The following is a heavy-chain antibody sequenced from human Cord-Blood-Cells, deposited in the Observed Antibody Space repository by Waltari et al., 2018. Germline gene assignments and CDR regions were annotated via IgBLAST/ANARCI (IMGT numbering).Heavy chain of an antibody. Sequence: QVQLQQWGAGLLKPSETLSLTCAVYGGSFSGYYWSWIRQPPGKGLEWIGEINHRGSTNYNPSLKSRVTISVDTSKNQFSLKLSSVTAADTAVYYCARGLTGDNWFDPWGQGTLVTVSS. V-gene: IGHV4-34*01. J-gene: IGHJ5*02. CDR1: GGSFSGYY. CDR2: INHRGST. CDR3: ARGLTGDNWFDP. D-gene: IGHD7-27*01.